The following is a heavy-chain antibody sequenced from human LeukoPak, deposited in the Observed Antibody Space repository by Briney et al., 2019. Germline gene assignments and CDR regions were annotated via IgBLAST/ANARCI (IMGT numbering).Heavy chain of an antibody. CDR1: GFTFSSYE. J-gene: IGHJ4*02. V-gene: IGHV3-48*03. CDR3: ARARAEGVNSGSCYRYYFDY. CDR2: ISSSGSTI. Sequence: GGSLRLSCAASGFTFSSYEMNWVRQAPGKGLEWVSYISSSGSTIYYADSVKGRFTISRDNAKNSLYLQMNSLRAEDTAVYYCARARAEGVNSGSCYRYYFDYWGQGTLVTVSS. D-gene: IGHD1-26*01.